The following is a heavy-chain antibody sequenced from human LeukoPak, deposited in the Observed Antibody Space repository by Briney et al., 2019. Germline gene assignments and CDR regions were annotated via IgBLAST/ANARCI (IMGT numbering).Heavy chain of an antibody. J-gene: IGHJ6*02. CDR3: ARDDYSYGMDV. Sequence: GRSLRLSCAASGFTFSSYGMHWVRQAPGKGLEWVAVIWYDGSNKYYADSVKGRFTISRDNSKNTLYLQMNSLRAEDTAVYYCARDDYSYGMDVWGQGTTVTVSS. V-gene: IGHV3-33*01. CDR2: IWYDGSNK. CDR1: GFTFSSYG.